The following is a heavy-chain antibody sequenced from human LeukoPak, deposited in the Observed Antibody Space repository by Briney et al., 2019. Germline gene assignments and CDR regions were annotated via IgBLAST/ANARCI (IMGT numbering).Heavy chain of an antibody. Sequence: ASVKVSCKASGYTFTSYGISWVRQAPGQGLEWMGWISAYSGNTNYAQKLQGRVTMTTDTSTSAAYMELRSLRSDDTAGYYCAKNVGPRDYYDSSVYYTPGAFDIWGQGTMVTVFS. D-gene: IGHD3-22*01. CDR2: ISAYSGNT. CDR3: AKNVGPRDYYDSSVYYTPGAFDI. CDR1: GYTFTSYG. V-gene: IGHV1-18*01. J-gene: IGHJ3*02.